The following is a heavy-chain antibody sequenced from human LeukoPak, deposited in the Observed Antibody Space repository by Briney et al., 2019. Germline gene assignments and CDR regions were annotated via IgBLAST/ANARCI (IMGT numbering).Heavy chain of an antibody. Sequence: PGGSLRLSCAASGFTFSSYAMHWVRQAPGKGLEWVAVISYDGSNKYYADSVKGRFTISRDNSKNTLYLQMNSLRAEDTAVDYCARLAGTIDCWGQGTLVTVSS. D-gene: IGHD6-13*01. CDR2: ISYDGSNK. CDR3: ARLAGTIDC. CDR1: GFTFSSYA. J-gene: IGHJ4*02. V-gene: IGHV3-30-3*01.